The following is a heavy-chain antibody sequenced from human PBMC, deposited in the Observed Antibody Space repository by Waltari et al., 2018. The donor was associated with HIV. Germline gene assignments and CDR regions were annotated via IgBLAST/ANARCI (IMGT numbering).Heavy chain of an antibody. D-gene: IGHD1-26*01. CDR3: ARHALRVGAAYWNFDL. Sequence: QLQLQESGPGLVKPSETLSLTCAVSGGSVSSISYFWGWIRQPPGKGLEWVGRIYYTGRAYYNPSRKSRVTISVDTSKNQFSLKVTSVTAADTAVYYCARHALRVGAAYWNFDLWGRGTLVTVSS. CDR1: GGSVSSISYF. V-gene: IGHV4-39*01. J-gene: IGHJ2*01. CDR2: IYYTGRA.